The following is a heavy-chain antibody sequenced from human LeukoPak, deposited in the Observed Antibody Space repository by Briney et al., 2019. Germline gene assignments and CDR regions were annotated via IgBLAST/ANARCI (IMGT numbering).Heavy chain of an antibody. CDR2: INHTGST. V-gene: IGHV4-39*07. Sequence: SQTLSLTCTVAGASISSSSYYWSWIRQSPRTGLEWIGEINHTGSTNYNPSLKSRVTISVDKSKNQFSLKLTSVTAADTAMYYCARAWTLKTPLGRVAGTSSRRGRYFDYWGQGTLVTVSS. CDR1: GASISSSSYY. D-gene: IGHD6-19*01. J-gene: IGHJ4*01. CDR3: ARAWTLKTPLGRVAGTSSRRGRYFDY.